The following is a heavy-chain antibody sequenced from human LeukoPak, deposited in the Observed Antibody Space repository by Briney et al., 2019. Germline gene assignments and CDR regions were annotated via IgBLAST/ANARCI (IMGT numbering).Heavy chain of an antibody. Sequence: GGSLRLSCAASGFTFSSYAMSWVRQAPGKGLEWVSSISNSGGRTFYTDSVKGRFTISRDNSKITLYLQMNSLRAEDTAVYYCAASSGVTLGHFWGQGALVTVSS. CDR2: ISNSGGRT. D-gene: IGHD3-16*01. CDR3: AASSGVTLGHF. V-gene: IGHV3-23*01. J-gene: IGHJ4*02. CDR1: GFTFSSYA.